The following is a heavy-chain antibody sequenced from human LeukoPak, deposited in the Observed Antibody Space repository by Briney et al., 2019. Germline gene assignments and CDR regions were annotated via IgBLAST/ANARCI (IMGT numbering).Heavy chain of an antibody. CDR3: VREDTPATANY. Sequence: GGSLRLSCAASGFTFSSYAMTWVRQAPGKGLEWVSAISGSGGSTYYADSVTGRFTISRDNSKDTLFLQMHSLRPGDTAVYYCVREDTPATANYWGQGTLVTISS. D-gene: IGHD2-21*02. CDR2: ISGSGGST. CDR1: GFTFSSYA. J-gene: IGHJ4*02. V-gene: IGHV3-23*01.